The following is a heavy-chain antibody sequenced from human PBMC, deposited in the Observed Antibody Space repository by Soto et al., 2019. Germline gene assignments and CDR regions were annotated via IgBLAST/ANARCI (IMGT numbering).Heavy chain of an antibody. CDR1: GGSISSGGYY. V-gene: IGHV4-31*03. CDR3: ARDGRGQLDY. Sequence: SSETLSLTCTVSGGSISSGGYYWSWIRQHPGKGLEWIGYIYYSGSTYYNPSLKSRVTISVDTSKNQFSLKLSSVTAADTAVYYCARDGRGQLDYWGQGTLVTVSS. J-gene: IGHJ4*02. CDR2: IYYSGST. D-gene: IGHD1-1*01.